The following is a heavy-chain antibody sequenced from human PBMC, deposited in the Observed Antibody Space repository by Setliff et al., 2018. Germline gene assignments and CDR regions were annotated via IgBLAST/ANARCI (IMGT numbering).Heavy chain of an antibody. CDR1: GYSFTSYW. Sequence: GESLKISCKGSGYSFTSYWIGWVRQMPGKGLEWMGIVFSGDSDTRYSPSFQGQVTISADKSISTAYLQWSSLKASDTAIYYCSRPAYSSRWYKIKGFDYWGQGTLVTVSS. D-gene: IGHD6-13*01. V-gene: IGHV5-51*01. CDR3: SRPAYSSRWYKIKGFDY. J-gene: IGHJ4*02. CDR2: VFSGDSDT.